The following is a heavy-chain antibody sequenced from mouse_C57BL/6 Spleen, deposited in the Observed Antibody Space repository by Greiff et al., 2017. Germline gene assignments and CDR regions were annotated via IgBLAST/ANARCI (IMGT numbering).Heavy chain of an antibody. V-gene: IGHV14-2*01. CDR1: GFNIKDYY. CDR3: ARSGYGSSYRGYYFDY. Sequence: VQLQQSGAELVKPGASVKLSCTASGFNIKDYYMHWVKQRTEQGLEWIGRIDPEDGEPKYAPKFQGKATITADTSSNPAYLQLSSLTSEDTAVYYCARSGYGSSYRGYYFDYWGQGTTLTVSS. D-gene: IGHD1-1*01. CDR2: IDPEDGEP. J-gene: IGHJ2*01.